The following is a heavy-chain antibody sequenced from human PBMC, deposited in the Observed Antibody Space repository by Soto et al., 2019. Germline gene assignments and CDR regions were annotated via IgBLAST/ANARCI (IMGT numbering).Heavy chain of an antibody. D-gene: IGHD4-4*01. CDR1: GYPFNSYH. V-gene: IGHV1-46*02. CDR2: INPTEGRT. CDR3: ARAREYSFGDNRFDP. Sequence: QVQLVQSGAEVRKPGDSVKLSCQTSGYPFNSYHMHWVRQAPGQGLEWLGVINPTEGRTRFSQRFQDRGTMTRDTSTSTVYMALSSLRSDETAMYFCARAREYSFGDNRFDPRGPGTLVTVSS. J-gene: IGHJ5*02.